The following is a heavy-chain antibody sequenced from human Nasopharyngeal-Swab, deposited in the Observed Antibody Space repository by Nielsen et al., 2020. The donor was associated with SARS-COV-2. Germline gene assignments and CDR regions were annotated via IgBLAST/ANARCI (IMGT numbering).Heavy chain of an antibody. Sequence: SETLSLTCTVSGGSISSGDYYWSWIRQPPGKGLEWIGYIYYSGSTYYNPSLESRLTISVDTSKNQFSLKLSSVTAADTAVYYCARHPTITREGFDYWGQGTLVTVSS. CDR1: GGSISSGDYY. CDR3: ARHPTITREGFDY. J-gene: IGHJ4*02. CDR2: IYYSGST. D-gene: IGHD5-12*01. V-gene: IGHV4-30-4*01.